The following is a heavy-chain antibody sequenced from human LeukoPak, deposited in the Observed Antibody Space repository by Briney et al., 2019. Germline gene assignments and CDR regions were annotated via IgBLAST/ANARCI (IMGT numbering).Heavy chain of an antibody. D-gene: IGHD2-21*01. J-gene: IGHJ4*02. Sequence: SETLSLTCTVSGGSISSYYWSWIRQPPGKGLEWIGYIYYSGSTNYNPSLKSRVTISVVTSKNQFSLKLSSVTAADTAVYYCARILAYCGGDCSFFDYWGQGTLVTVSS. CDR1: GGSISSYY. CDR3: ARILAYCGGDCSFFDY. CDR2: IYYSGST. V-gene: IGHV4-59*01.